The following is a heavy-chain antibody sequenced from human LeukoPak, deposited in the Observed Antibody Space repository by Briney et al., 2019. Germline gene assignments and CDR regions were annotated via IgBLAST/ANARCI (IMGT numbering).Heavy chain of an antibody. CDR1: GGSISSSSFF. CDR2: VSYNGTT. J-gene: IGHJ4*02. V-gene: IGHV4-39*01. Sequence: SETLSLTCTVSGGSISSSSFFWAWIRQPPGKGLEWIGTVSYNGTTYYSPSLKSRVTISVDTSKNQFSLRLTSVTAADTALYYCAKLTCSSTFCPLDYWGQGTLVTVSS. D-gene: IGHD2-2*01. CDR3: AKLTCSSTFCPLDY.